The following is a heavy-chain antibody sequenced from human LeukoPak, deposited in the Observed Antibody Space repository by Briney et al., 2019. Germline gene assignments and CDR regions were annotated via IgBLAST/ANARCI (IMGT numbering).Heavy chain of an antibody. CDR1: GYSFTSYW. D-gene: IGHD3-22*01. V-gene: IGHV5-10-1*01. J-gene: IGHJ4*02. Sequence: GESLKISCKGSGYSFTSYWISWVRQMPGKGLEWMGRIDPSDSYTNYSPSFQGHVTISADKSISTAYLRWSSLKASDTAMYYCARRLYDSSGYYYLDYWGQGTLVTVSS. CDR3: ARRLYDSSGYYYLDY. CDR2: IDPSDSYT.